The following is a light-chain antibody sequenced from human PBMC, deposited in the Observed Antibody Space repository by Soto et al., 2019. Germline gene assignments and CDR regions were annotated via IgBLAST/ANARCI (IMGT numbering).Light chain of an antibody. J-gene: IGKJ1*01. CDR1: QFVSSR. Sequence: DIVVTQSPATLSASPGERVTLSCRASQFVSSRLAWYQRRPGQVPSLLIYDTSTRAPGISARFSGSGSGTEFTLTISSLQSEDFAVYYCQEYIQWPPGMFGPGTKVDIK. V-gene: IGKV3-15*01. CDR2: DTS. CDR3: QEYIQWPPGM.